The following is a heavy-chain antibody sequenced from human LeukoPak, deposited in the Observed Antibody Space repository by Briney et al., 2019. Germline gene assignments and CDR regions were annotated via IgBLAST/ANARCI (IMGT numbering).Heavy chain of an antibody. D-gene: IGHD1-14*01. CDR3: ASEAQPGSLDY. J-gene: IGHJ4*02. CDR1: GFTFSSYW. CDR2: INSDGSST. V-gene: IGHV3-74*01. Sequence: GGSLRLSCAASGFTFSSYWMHWVRHAPGKGLVWVSRINSDGSSTSYADSVKGRFTISRDNAKNTLYLQMNSLRAEDTAVYYCASEAQPGSLDYWGQGTLVTVSS.